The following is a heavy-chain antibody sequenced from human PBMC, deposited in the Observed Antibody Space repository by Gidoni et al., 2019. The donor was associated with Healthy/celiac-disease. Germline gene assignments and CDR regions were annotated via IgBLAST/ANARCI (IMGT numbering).Heavy chain of an antibody. CDR3: ARASSWIQLWVFDY. J-gene: IGHJ4*02. V-gene: IGHV3-30*03. CDR2: ISYDGSNK. Sequence: QVQLVESGGGVVQPGRSLRLSCAASGFTFRSYGMHWVRQAPGKGLEWVAVISYDGSNKYYADSVKGRFTISRDNSKNTLYLQMNSLRAEDTAVYYCARASSWIQLWVFDYWGQGTLVTVSS. D-gene: IGHD5-18*01. CDR1: GFTFRSYG.